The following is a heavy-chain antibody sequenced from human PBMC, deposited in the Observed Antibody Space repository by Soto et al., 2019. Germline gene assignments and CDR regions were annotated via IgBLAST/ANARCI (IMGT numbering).Heavy chain of an antibody. CDR3: AKAIIWSELEESYHYYGMDV. CDR1: GFTFSSDA. V-gene: IGHV3-23*01. J-gene: IGHJ6*02. CDR2: ISGSGGST. D-gene: IGHD1-7*01. Sequence: GGSLRLSCAASGFTFSSDAMSWVRQAPGKGLEWVSAISGSGGSTYYADSVKGRFTISRDNSKNTLYLQMNSLRAEDTAVYYGAKAIIWSELEESYHYYGMDVWGQGTRVTVSS.